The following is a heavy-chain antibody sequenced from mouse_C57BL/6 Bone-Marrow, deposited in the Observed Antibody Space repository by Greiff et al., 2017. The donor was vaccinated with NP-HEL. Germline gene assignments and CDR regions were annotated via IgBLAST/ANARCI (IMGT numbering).Heavy chain of an antibody. CDR3: ARNEIYYYGSSYGYFDV. CDR2: IWSGGST. V-gene: IGHV2-2*01. D-gene: IGHD1-1*01. CDR1: GFSLTSYG. J-gene: IGHJ1*03. Sequence: QVQLQQSGPGLVQPSQSLSITCTVSGFSLTSYGVHWVRQSPGKGLEWLGVIWSGGSTDYNAAFISRLSISKDNSKSQVFFKMNSLQADDTAIYYCARNEIYYYGSSYGYFDVWGTGTTVTVSS.